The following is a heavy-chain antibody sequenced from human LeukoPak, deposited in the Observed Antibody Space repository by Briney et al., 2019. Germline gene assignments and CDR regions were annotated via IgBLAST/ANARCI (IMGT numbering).Heavy chain of an antibody. Sequence: PGGSLRLSCAASGFTFSSYWMHWVRQAPGKGLVWVSRINSHGSSTSYADSVKGRFTISRDNAKNTLYLQMNSLRAEDTAVYYCARRYYYDSSGYYYDYYYGMDVWGQGTTVTVSS. V-gene: IGHV3-74*01. CDR1: GFTFSSYW. J-gene: IGHJ6*02. CDR2: INSHGSST. D-gene: IGHD3-22*01. CDR3: ARRYYYDSSGYYYDYYYGMDV.